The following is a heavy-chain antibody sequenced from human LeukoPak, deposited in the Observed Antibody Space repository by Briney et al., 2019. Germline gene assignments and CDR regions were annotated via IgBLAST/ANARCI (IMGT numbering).Heavy chain of an antibody. Sequence: ASVKVSCKATGFTFTDFYMHWIRQAPGQGLEWMGWIHTRSGGTNSAQKFQDRLTMTRDTSISTIYMELNSLRSDDTAVYYCARDLEWGPDCWGQGTLVTVSS. CDR3: ARDLEWGPDC. CDR1: GFTFTDFY. V-gene: IGHV1-2*02. J-gene: IGHJ4*02. D-gene: IGHD7-27*01. CDR2: IHTRSGGT.